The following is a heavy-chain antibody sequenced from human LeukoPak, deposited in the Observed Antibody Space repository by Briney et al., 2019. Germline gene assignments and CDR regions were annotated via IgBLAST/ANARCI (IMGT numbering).Heavy chain of an antibody. D-gene: IGHD4-11*01. Sequence: ASETLSLTCAVSGGSFSGHYRSWIRQSPGKGLEWIGEITERGSTNYNPSLKSRVTISRDTSKNQFSLKLSSVTAADTAVYYCAGHLPYSNYCYYWGQGTLVTVSS. CDR2: ITERGST. V-gene: IGHV4-34*01. CDR3: AGHLPYSNYCYY. CDR1: GGSFSGHY. J-gene: IGHJ4*02.